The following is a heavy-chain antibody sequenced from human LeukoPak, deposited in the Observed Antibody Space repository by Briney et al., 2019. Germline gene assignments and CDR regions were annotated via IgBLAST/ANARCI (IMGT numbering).Heavy chain of an antibody. CDR1: GFTFSSYG. Sequence: GGSLRLSXAASGFTFSSYGMHWVRQAPGKGLEWVAVIWYDGSNKYYADSVKGRFTISRDNSKNTLYLQMNSLRAEDTAVYYCAKDAYSSSWYVDYWGQGTLVTVSS. CDR2: IWYDGSNK. J-gene: IGHJ4*02. CDR3: AKDAYSSSWYVDY. V-gene: IGHV3-33*06. D-gene: IGHD6-13*01.